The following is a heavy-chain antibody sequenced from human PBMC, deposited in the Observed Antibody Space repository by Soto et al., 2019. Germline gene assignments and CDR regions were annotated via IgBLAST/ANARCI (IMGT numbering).Heavy chain of an antibody. J-gene: IGHJ6*02. V-gene: IGHV3-48*03. Sequence: GGSLRLSWAAAGFIFSNFEMHWVRQAPGNGLEWVSYINTAGSTKYYAESVKGRFTISRDNARNSLFLQMNSLRAEDTAVYYCARAECSSPDCLTAYYSYGLDVWGQGSTVTVSS. CDR2: INTAGSTK. D-gene: IGHD3-9*01. CDR3: ARAECSSPDCLTAYYSYGLDV. CDR1: GFIFSNFE.